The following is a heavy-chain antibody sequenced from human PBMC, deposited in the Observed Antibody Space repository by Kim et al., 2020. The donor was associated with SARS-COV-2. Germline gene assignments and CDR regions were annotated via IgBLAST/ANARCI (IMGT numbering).Heavy chain of an antibody. CDR1: GGSISSSSYY. CDR3: ARHSFYDSYGMDG. V-gene: IGHV4-39*01. Sequence: SETLSLTCTVSGGSISSSSYYWGWIRQPPGKGLEWIGSIYYSGSTYYNPSLKSRVTISVDTSKNQFSLKLSSVTAADTAVYYCARHSFYDSYGMDGWGQG. CDR2: IYYSGST. J-gene: IGHJ6*02. D-gene: IGHD3-3*01.